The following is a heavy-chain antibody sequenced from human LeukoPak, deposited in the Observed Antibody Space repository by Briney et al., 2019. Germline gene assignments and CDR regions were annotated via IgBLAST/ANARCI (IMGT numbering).Heavy chain of an antibody. CDR2: ISSSSSTI. CDR3: ARDLRYDSSGYPDY. CDR1: GFTFSSYS. V-gene: IGHV3-48*02. J-gene: IGHJ4*02. Sequence: PGGSLRLSCAASGFTFSSYSMNWVRQAPGKGLEWVSYISSSSSTIYYADSGKGRFTISRDNAKNSLYLQMNSLRDEDTAVYYCARDLRYDSSGYPDYWGQGTLVTVSS. D-gene: IGHD3-22*01.